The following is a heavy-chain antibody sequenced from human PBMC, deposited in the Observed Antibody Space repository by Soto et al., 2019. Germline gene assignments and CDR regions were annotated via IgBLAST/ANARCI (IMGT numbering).Heavy chain of an antibody. V-gene: IGHV3-7*05. CDR3: ARENYEVAGSADPSGMDV. J-gene: IGHJ6*02. CDR1: GFTFSSYW. Sequence: EVQLVESGGGLVQPGGSLRLSCAASGFTFSSYWMSWVRQAPGKGLEWVANIKQDGSEKYYVDSVKGRFPISRDNAKNSLYLQMNSLRAEDTAVYYCARENYEVAGSADPSGMDVWGQGTTVTFSS. CDR2: IKQDGSEK. D-gene: IGHD6-19*01.